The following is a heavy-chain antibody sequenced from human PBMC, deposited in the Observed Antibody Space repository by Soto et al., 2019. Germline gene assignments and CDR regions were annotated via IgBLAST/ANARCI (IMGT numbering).Heavy chain of an antibody. CDR2: IYYSGST. D-gene: IGHD3-9*01. J-gene: IGHJ4*02. CDR3: ARQYFDWTNDY. Sequence: RQPPGKGLEWIGSIYYSGSTHYNPSLKSRVTISVDTSKNQFSLKLSSVTAADTAVYYCARQYFDWTNDYWGQGTLVTVSS. V-gene: IGHV4-39*01.